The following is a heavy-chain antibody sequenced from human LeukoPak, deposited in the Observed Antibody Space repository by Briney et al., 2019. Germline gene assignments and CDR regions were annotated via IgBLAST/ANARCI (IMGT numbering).Heavy chain of an antibody. Sequence: PGGTLRLSCAASGFTFSSYGMSWVRQAPGKGLEWVSALSGSGGSRYYADSVKGRFTISRDNSKNTLYLQMNSLRVEDTALYFCAKTPGPGNYYDTSGYYYFDSWGQGTMVTVSS. CDR3: AKTPGPGNYYDTSGYYYFDS. V-gene: IGHV3-23*01. CDR1: GFTFSSYG. D-gene: IGHD3-22*01. J-gene: IGHJ4*02. CDR2: LSGSGGSR.